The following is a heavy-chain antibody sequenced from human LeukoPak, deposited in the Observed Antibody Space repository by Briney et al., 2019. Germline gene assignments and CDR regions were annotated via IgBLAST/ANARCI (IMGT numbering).Heavy chain of an antibody. CDR3: ARDIHDFWSGQYEYFDL. V-gene: IGHV4-59*01. Sequence: SETLSLTCTVSGGSISNYYWSWIRQPPGKGLEWIGYIYYSGNTNYNPSLKSRVTISVDTSKNQFSLKLSSVTAADTAVYYCARDIHDFWSGQYEYFDLWGRGTLVTVSS. CDR1: GGSISNYY. CDR2: IYYSGNT. J-gene: IGHJ2*01. D-gene: IGHD3-3*01.